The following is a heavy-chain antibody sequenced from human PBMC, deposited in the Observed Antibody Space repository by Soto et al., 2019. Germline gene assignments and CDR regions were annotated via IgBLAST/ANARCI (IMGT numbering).Heavy chain of an antibody. J-gene: IGHJ4*02. CDR1: GYTFTSYG. Sequence: ASVKVSWKASGYTFTSYGISWVRQAPGQGLEWMGWISAYNGNTKYAQKLQGRVTMTTDTSTSTAYMELRSLRSDDTAVYYCARDAAIGMDDYWGQGTLVTVSS. CDR3: ARDAAIGMDDY. CDR2: ISAYNGNT. D-gene: IGHD1-20*01. V-gene: IGHV1-18*01.